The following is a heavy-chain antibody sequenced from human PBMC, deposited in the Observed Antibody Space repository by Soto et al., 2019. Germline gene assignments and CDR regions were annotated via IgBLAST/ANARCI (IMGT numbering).Heavy chain of an antibody. J-gene: IGHJ6*03. D-gene: IGHD5-12*01. V-gene: IGHV1-8*01. CDR3: AREPVDKDYLDV. CDR2: VNPKRGNT. CDR1: GYAFKNYD. Sequence: QVQLVQSGAEVKEPGASVKVSCKASGYAFKNYDINWVRQAPGQGLEWMGWVNPKRGNTGYAPKFQGRVSMTRDTSIATADMGLTSLTSEDTAVYYCAREPVDKDYLDVWGEGTAVTVSS.